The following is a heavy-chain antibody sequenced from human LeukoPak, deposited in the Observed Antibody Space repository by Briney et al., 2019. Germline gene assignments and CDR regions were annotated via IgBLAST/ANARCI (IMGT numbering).Heavy chain of an antibody. CDR3: ARDPGFSSFDY. D-gene: IGHD3-3*02. V-gene: IGHV3-7*01. Sequence: GGSLRLSCAVSGFTFSDYLVTWVRQTPGKGPEFVANINRDGSVKNYVDSVKGRFTISRDNAKNSLYLQMTSLRVDDTAIYYCARDPGFSSFDYWGQGTLVTVSS. J-gene: IGHJ4*02. CDR2: INRDGSVK. CDR1: GFTFSDYL.